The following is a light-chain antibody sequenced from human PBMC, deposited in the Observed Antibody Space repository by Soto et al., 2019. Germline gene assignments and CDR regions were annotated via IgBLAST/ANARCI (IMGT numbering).Light chain of an antibody. CDR1: QTVRDTY. Sequence: EIVLKQSQVTLSLSPGEGANLSSSASQTVRDTYLAWYQQKPGQAPSLLIYDVSNRATGIPARFSGSGSGTDFTLTISSLEPEDFAVYYCQQRSNWPRTFGQGTKVDI. J-gene: IGKJ1*01. V-gene: IGKV3-11*01. CDR2: DVS. CDR3: QQRSNWPRT.